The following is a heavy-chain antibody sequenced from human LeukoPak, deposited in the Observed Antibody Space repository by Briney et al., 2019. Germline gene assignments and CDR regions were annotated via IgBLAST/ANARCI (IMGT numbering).Heavy chain of an antibody. J-gene: IGHJ4*02. CDR3: ARAYCSGGSCYYRFFY. CDR2: MNPNSGNT. Sequence: ASVKVSCKASGYTFTSYDINWVRQATGQGLEWMGWMNPNSGNTGYAQKFQGRVTMTRDTSISTAYMELSRLRSDDTAVYYCARAYCSGGSCYYRFFYWGQGTLVTVSS. D-gene: IGHD2-15*01. V-gene: IGHV1-8*01. CDR1: GYTFTSYD.